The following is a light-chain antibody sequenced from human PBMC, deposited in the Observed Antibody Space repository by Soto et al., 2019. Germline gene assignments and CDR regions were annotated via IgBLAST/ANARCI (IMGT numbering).Light chain of an antibody. CDR2: GAS. CDR3: QQYNDWRLFT. J-gene: IGKJ3*01. V-gene: IGKV3-15*01. Sequence: EIVMTQSPDTLSVSPGERATLSCRASQSVSSNLAWYQQKPGQAPRLLIYGASTRATGVPARFSGSWSGTEFTLIISSLQYEDFAVYYCQQYNDWRLFTFGPGTKVDIK. CDR1: QSVSSN.